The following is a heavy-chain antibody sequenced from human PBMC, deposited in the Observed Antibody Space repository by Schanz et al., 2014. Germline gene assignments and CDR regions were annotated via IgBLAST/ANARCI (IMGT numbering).Heavy chain of an antibody. V-gene: IGHV3-48*04. CDR2: IGNGGVTI. J-gene: IGHJ4*02. CDR1: GFGFSSYS. D-gene: IGHD3-10*01. Sequence: PGGSLRLSCAASGFGFSSYSMNWVRQAPGKGLEWVSYIGNGGVTIYYADSVKGRFTISRDNSKTSLYLQMNSLRAEDTAVYYCARIGGSVFDYWAQGTLVTVSS. CDR3: ARIGGSVFDY.